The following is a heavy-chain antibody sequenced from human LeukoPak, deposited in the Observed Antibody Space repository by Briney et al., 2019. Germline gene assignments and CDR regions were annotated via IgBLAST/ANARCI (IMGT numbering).Heavy chain of an antibody. CDR3: ARGTGNSWYRGPFDY. D-gene: IGHD6-13*01. J-gene: IGHJ4*02. CDR1: GGSFSGYY. Sequence: SETLSLTCGVYGGSFSGYYWSWIRQPPGKGLEWIGEINHSGSTNYNPSLKSRVTISVDTSKNQFSLKLSSVTAADTAVYYCARGTGNSWYRGPFDYWGQGILATVSS. V-gene: IGHV4-34*01. CDR2: INHSGST.